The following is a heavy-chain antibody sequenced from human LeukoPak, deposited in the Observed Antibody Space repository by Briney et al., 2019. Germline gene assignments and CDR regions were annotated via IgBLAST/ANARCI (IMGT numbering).Heavy chain of an antibody. CDR3: AKKLCSGSYYCAFDI. D-gene: IGHD1-26*01. CDR2: ISGSGGST. Sequence: PGGSLRLSCVASGFSFSDYAIIWVRQAPGKGLEWVSAISGSGGSTYYADSVKGRFTISRDNSKNTLYLQMNSLRAEDTAVYYCAKKLCSGSYYCAFDIWGQGTMVTVSS. V-gene: IGHV3-23*01. CDR1: GFSFSDYA. J-gene: IGHJ3*02.